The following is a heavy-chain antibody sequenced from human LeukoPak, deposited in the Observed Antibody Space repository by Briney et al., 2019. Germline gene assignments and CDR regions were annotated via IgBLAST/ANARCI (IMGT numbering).Heavy chain of an antibody. CDR1: GFTFSSYG. CDR2: IWYDGSNK. Sequence: GRSLRLSCAASGFTFSSYGMHWVRQAPGKGLEWVAVIWYDGSNKYYADSVKGRFTISRDNAKNALSLQMNSLRDEDTAVYYCATSGNYYLKYWGQGTLVTVSS. D-gene: IGHD1-26*01. CDR3: ATSGNYYLKY. J-gene: IGHJ4*02. V-gene: IGHV3-33*01.